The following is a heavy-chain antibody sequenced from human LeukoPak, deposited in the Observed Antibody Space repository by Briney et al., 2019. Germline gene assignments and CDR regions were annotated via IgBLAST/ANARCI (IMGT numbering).Heavy chain of an antibody. Sequence: SETLSLTCTVSGGSISRSNYYWGWIRQPPGKGLEWIGEINHSGSTNYNPSLKSRVTISVDTSKNQFSLKLSSVTAADTAVYYCARVVYPLYYYYYYGMDVWGQGTTVTVSS. CDR3: ARVVYPLYYYYYYGMDV. D-gene: IGHD3-10*01. CDR1: GGSISRSNYY. V-gene: IGHV4-39*07. J-gene: IGHJ6*02. CDR2: INHSGST.